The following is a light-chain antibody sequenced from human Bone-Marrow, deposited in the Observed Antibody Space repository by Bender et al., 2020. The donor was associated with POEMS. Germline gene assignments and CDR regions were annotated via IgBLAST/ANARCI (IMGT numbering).Light chain of an antibody. Sequence: QSALTQPASVSGSPGQSITISCTGTSSDVGSYNLVSWYQQHPGKAPKLMIYEVSKRPSGVSNGFSGSKSGNTASPTISGLQPEDEADYYCAAWDDILSGPVFGGGTKLTVL. CDR1: SSDVGSYNL. CDR3: AAWDDILSGPV. V-gene: IGLV2-23*02. J-gene: IGLJ3*02. CDR2: EVS.